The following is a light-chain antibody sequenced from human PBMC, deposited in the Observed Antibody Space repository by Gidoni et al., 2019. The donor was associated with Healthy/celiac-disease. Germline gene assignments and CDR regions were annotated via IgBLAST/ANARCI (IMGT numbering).Light chain of an antibody. V-gene: IGKV1-39*01. CDR1: QSIKNC. Sequence: DIQMTQSPSSLSASVGNRVTITCRASQSIKNCLNWYQQKPGKVPKLLIYAASSLQSGVSSRFSGSGSGTDFSLTITSLQPEDFATYYCQQGYNTPRTFGQGTKVEIK. CDR2: AAS. J-gene: IGKJ1*01. CDR3: QQGYNTPRT.